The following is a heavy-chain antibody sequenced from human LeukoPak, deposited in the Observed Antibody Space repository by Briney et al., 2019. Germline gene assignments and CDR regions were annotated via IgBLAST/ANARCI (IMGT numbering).Heavy chain of an antibody. V-gene: IGHV3-30*02. J-gene: IGHJ4*02. CDR1: GFTFSSYG. CDR2: IRYDGSNK. Sequence: PGGSLRLSCAASGFTFSSYGMHWVRQAPGKGLEWVAFIRYDGSNKYYADSVKGRFTISRENAKNSLYLQMNSLRAGDTAVYYCARVRHGTFDYWGQGTLVTVSS. CDR3: ARVRHGTFDY. D-gene: IGHD1-1*01.